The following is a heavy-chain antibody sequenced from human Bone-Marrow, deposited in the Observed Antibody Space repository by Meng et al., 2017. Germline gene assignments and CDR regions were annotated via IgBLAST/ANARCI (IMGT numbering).Heavy chain of an antibody. CDR1: GGSFSGYY. D-gene: IGHD6-6*01. V-gene: IGHV4-34*01. CDR2: INHSGST. Sequence: QGQLQQWGAGLLKPSGTLSLTCAVYGGSFSGYYWSWIRQPPGKGLEWIGEINHSGSTNYNPSLKSRVTISVDTSKNQFSLKLSSVTAADTAVYYCARGLRAARPLLFGYWGQGTLVTVSS. J-gene: IGHJ4*02. CDR3: ARGLRAARPLLFGY.